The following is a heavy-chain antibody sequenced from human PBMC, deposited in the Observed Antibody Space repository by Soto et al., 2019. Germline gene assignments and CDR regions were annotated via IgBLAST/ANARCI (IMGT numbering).Heavy chain of an antibody. CDR1: GYSFNAYF. CDR3: ARAPYSSSSFFFDY. J-gene: IGHJ4*02. Sequence: ASVKVSCKASGYSFNAYFMHWVRQAPGQGLEWMGIIHPRGGNTNYAQKFQGRVAMTWDTSTSTVYMQLSSLRSDDTAVYYCARAPYSSSSFFFDYWGQGTLVTVS. CDR2: IHPRGGNT. V-gene: IGHV1-46*02. D-gene: IGHD6-6*01.